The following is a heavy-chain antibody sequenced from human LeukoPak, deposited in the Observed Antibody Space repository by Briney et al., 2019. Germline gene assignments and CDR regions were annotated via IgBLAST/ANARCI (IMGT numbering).Heavy chain of an antibody. Sequence: SETLSLTCTVSGGSISSYFWSWIRQPPGKGLEWIGYIYYSGSTNYNPSLKSRVTFSVGTSKNQFSLKLSSVTAADTAVYYCARSRGFGVVNTDYWGQGTLVTVSS. J-gene: IGHJ4*02. CDR2: IYYSGST. D-gene: IGHD3-3*01. V-gene: IGHV4-59*01. CDR1: GGSISSYF. CDR3: ARSRGFGVVNTDY.